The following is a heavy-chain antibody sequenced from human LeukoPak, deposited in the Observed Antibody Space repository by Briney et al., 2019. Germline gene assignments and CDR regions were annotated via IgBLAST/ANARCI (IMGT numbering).Heavy chain of an antibody. D-gene: IGHD3-22*01. J-gene: IGHJ4*02. CDR2: MRPDTGFT. CDR1: GYTFRSHN. CDR3: ARGYYDSSGYGDPAPNY. V-gene: IGHV1-8*01. Sequence: ASVKVSCKASGYTFRSHNINWVRQVSGHRLEWMGWMRPDTGFTGYAQKFRGRVTMTRDTSTNTSYMELSSLRSDDTAVYYCARGYYDSSGYGDPAPNYWGQGTLVTVSS.